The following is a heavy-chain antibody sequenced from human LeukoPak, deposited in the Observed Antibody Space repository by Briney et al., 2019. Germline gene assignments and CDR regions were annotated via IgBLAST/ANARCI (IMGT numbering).Heavy chain of an antibody. D-gene: IGHD6-19*01. V-gene: IGHV6-1*01. CDR2: TYYRSKWYN. J-gene: IGHJ6*02. CDR3: ARDLPQGSGWYYYYYGMDV. CDR1: GDSVSSNSAA. Sequence: SQTLSLTCAISGDSVSSNSAAWNWIRQSPSRGLEWLGRTYYRSKWYNDYAVSVKSRITINPDTSKNQFSLQLNSVTPEDTAVYYCARDLPQGSGWYYYYYGMDVWGQGTTVTVSS.